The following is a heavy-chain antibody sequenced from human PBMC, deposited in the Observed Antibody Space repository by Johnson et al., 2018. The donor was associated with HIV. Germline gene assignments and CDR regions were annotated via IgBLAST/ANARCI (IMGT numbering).Heavy chain of an antibody. J-gene: IGHJ3*02. Sequence: QMQLVESGGGVVQPGGSLRLSCAASGFTFSDYGMHWVRQAPGKGLEWVAVISYDGSNKYYADSVKGRFTISRDNSKNTLYLQMNSLRAEDTAVYYCARSPRAAEGAFDIWGQGTMVTVSS. CDR1: GFTFSDYG. V-gene: IGHV3-30*19. CDR2: ISYDGSNK. D-gene: IGHD6-13*01. CDR3: ARSPRAAEGAFDI.